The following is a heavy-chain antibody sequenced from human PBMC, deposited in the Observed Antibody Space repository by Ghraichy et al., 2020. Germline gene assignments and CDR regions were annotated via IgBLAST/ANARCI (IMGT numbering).Heavy chain of an antibody. CDR1: GGSISSYY. Sequence: SETLSLTCTVSGGSISSYYWSWIRQPPGKGLEWIGYIYYSGSTNYNPSLKSRVTISVDTSKNQFSLKLSSVTAVDTAVYYCARERLDYYDSSGYYYHYGMDVWGQGTTVTVSS. D-gene: IGHD3-22*01. V-gene: IGHV4-59*01. J-gene: IGHJ6*02. CDR2: IYYSGST. CDR3: ARERLDYYDSSGYYYHYGMDV.